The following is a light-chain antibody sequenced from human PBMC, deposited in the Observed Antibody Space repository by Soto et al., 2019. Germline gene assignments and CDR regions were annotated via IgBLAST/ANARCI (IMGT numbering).Light chain of an antibody. Sequence: EIVLTQSPGTLSLSPGERATLSCRASQSVSSSYLAWYQQKPGQAPRLLILGASNRATGIPARFSGSGSGTDFTLTISSLEPEDFALYYCQQRSSWPPTFGQGTKVDIK. CDR2: GAS. CDR3: QQRSSWPPT. J-gene: IGKJ1*01. V-gene: IGKV3D-20*02. CDR1: QSVSSSY.